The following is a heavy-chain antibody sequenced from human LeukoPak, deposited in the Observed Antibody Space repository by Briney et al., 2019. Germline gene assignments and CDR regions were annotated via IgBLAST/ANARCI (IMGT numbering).Heavy chain of an antibody. CDR3: ARVHETYYYYYYLDV. J-gene: IGHJ6*03. CDR2: ISAYNGNT. V-gene: IGHV1-18*01. CDR1: GYTFTSYG. Sequence: ASVKVSCKASGYTFTSYGISWVRQAPGQGLEWMGWISAYNGNTNYAQKLQGRVTMTTDTSTSTAYMELRSLRSDDTAVYYCARVHETYYYYYYLDVWGKGTTVTISS.